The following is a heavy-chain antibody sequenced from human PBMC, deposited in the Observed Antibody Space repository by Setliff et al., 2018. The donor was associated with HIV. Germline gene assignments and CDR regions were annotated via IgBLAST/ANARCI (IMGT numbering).Heavy chain of an antibody. Sequence: SETLSLTCTVSGDSFSSNPSHWGWIRQPPGXXLEWIGNIFHSGTTYYNPSLKSRFPIAIDTSKNQFSLKLTSLTAADTAVYLFARDPPYYERGGHYSWFYFDYWGQGTLVTVSS. CDR2: IFHSGTT. V-gene: IGHV4-39*07. D-gene: IGHD3-16*01. CDR1: GDSFSSNPSH. CDR3: ARDPPYYERGGHYSWFYFDY. J-gene: IGHJ4*02.